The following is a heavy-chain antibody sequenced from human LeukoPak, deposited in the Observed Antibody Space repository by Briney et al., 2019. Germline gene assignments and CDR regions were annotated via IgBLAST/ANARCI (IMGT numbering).Heavy chain of an antibody. V-gene: IGHV4-59*11. D-gene: IGHD3-3*01. CDR3: ARVGVLRFLEWLPTYFDY. J-gene: IGHJ4*02. CDR1: GGSISSHY. Sequence: SETLSLTCTVSGGSISSHYWSWIRQPPGKGLEWIGYIYYSGSTNYNPSLKSRVTISVDTSKNQFSLKLSSVTAADTAVYYCARVGVLRFLEWLPTYFDYWGQGTLVTVSS. CDR2: IYYSGST.